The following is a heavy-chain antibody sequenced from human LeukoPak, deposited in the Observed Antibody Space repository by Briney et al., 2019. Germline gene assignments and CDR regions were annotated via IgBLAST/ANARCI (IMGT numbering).Heavy chain of an antibody. V-gene: IGHV5-51*01. J-gene: IGHJ5*02. CDR2: IYPGDSDI. CDR1: GYRFSNYW. D-gene: IGHD2-15*01. Sequence: GESLKISCKGSGYRFSNYWIVWVRHMPGKGLEWMGMIYPGDSDIRYSPSFQGQVTISADKSISTAYLQWSSLKASDTAMYYCARQEYCSGGSCYTWFDPWGQGTLVTVSS. CDR3: ARQEYCSGGSCYTWFDP.